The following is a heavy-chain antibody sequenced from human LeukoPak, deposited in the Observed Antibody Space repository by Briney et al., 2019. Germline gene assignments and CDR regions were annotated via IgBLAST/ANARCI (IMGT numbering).Heavy chain of an antibody. CDR3: ARGPTRYYFDY. V-gene: IGHV4-59*01. Sequence: SETLSLTCTVSGGSISSYYWSWIRQTPGKGLEWIGYIYYSGSTNFNPSLKSRVTISVDTSKNQFSLKMSSVTAADTAVYFCARGPTRYYFDYWGQGTLVTVSS. CDR1: GGSISSYY. J-gene: IGHJ4*02. CDR2: IYYSGST.